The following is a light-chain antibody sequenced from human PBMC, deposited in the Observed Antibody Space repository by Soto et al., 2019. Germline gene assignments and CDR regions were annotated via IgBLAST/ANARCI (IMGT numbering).Light chain of an antibody. V-gene: IGKV1-5*01. CDR3: QHYNSYSEA. CDR1: RSISDW. J-gene: IGKJ1*01. Sequence: DIQMSQSPSSLSPSVGDRVTITCRASRSISDWLAWYQQEPGKAPELLIFDASNLKSGVSSRFSGSGSGTEFTLTISSLQPDDFATYYCQHYNSYSEAFGQGTKLDIK. CDR2: DAS.